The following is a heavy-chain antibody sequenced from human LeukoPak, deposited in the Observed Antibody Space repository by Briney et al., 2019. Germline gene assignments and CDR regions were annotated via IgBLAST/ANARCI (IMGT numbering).Heavy chain of an antibody. CDR1: GFTFSSYG. CDR2: ISYDGSNK. CDR3: AKDLSSSWYPNLSYYYYGMDV. Sequence: GGSLRLSCAASGFTFSSYGMHWVRQAPGKGLEWVAVISYDGSNKYYADSVKGRFTISRDNSKNTLYLQMNSLRAEDTAVYCCAKDLSSSWYPNLSYYYYGMDVWGQGTTVTVSS. J-gene: IGHJ6*02. D-gene: IGHD6-13*01. V-gene: IGHV3-30*18.